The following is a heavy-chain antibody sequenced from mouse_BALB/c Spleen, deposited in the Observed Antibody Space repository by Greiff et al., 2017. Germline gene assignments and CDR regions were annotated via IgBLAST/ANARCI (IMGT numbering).Heavy chain of an antibody. J-gene: IGHJ4*01. Sequence: EVQVVESGGGLVQPGGSLKLSCAASGFTFSSYTMSWVRQTPEKRLEWVAYISNGGGSTYYPDTVKGRFTISRDNAKNTLYLQMSSLKSEDTAMYYCARHGGYYPHYYAMDYWGQGTSVTVSS. D-gene: IGHD2-3*01. CDR1: GFTFSSYT. CDR2: ISNGGGST. CDR3: ARHGGYYPHYYAMDY. V-gene: IGHV5-12-2*01.